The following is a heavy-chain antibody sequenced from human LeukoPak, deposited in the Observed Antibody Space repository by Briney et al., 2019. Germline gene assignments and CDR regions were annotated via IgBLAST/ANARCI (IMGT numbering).Heavy chain of an antibody. J-gene: IGHJ3*02. D-gene: IGHD6-13*01. V-gene: IGHV1-18*01. CDR2: ISAYNGNT. CDR1: GYTFTSYG. Sequence: ASVKVSCKASGYTFTSYGISWVRQAPGQGLEWMGWISAYNGNTNYAQKLQGRVTMTTDTSTSTAYMELRSVRSDDTAVYYCARDRSIAAAGDAFDIWGQGTMVTVSS. CDR3: ARDRSIAAAGDAFDI.